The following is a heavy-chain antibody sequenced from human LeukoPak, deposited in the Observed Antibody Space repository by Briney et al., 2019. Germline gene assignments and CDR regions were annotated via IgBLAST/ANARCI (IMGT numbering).Heavy chain of an antibody. D-gene: IGHD6-13*01. CDR3: ARDEVSSSSRYYYYGMDV. J-gene: IGHJ6*02. Sequence: PGGSLRLSCAASGFTFSSYAMHWVRQAPGKGLGWVAVISYDGSNKYYADSVKGRFTISRDNSKNTLYLQMNSLRAEDTAVYYCARDEVSSSSRYYYYGMDVWGQGTTVTVSS. CDR1: GFTFSSYA. CDR2: ISYDGSNK. V-gene: IGHV3-30-3*01.